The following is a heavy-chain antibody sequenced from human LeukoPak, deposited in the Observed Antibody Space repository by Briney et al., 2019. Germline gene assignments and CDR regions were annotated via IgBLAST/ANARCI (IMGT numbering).Heavy chain of an antibody. D-gene: IGHD3-22*01. CDR1: GFTFSSYA. V-gene: IGHV3-23*01. CDR3: ARASEDSSGYSLFPKANFDY. J-gene: IGHJ4*02. CDR2: ISGSGGST. Sequence: GGSLRLSCAASGFTFSSYAMSWVRQAPGKGLEWVSAISGSGGSTYYADSVKGRFTISRDNSKNTLYLQMNSLRAEDTAVYYCARASEDSSGYSLFPKANFDYWGQGTLVTVSS.